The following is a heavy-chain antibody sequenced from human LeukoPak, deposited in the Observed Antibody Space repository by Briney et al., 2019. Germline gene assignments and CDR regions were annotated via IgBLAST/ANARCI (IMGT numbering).Heavy chain of an antibody. Sequence: GGSLRLTCAASGFTFRNYGMSWVRQAPGKGLEWVSGISGSGGRGSGGSTYYADSVKGRFTISRDNSKNTLYLQMNSLRAEDTAVYYCAKDGNVRVTSFYYYYYYMDVWGKGTTVTISS. CDR3: AKDGNVRVTSFYYYYYYMDV. CDR2: ISGSGGRGSGGST. V-gene: IGHV3-23*01. J-gene: IGHJ6*03. D-gene: IGHD2-21*02. CDR1: GFTFRNYG.